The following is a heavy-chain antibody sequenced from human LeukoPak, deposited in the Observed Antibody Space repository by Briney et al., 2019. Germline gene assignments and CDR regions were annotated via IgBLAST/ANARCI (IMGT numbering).Heavy chain of an antibody. V-gene: IGHV4-4*02. Sequence: SETLSLTCAVSGGSISSSNWWSWVRQPPGKGLEWIGEIYHSGSPNCNPSLKSRVTISVDKSKSQFSLKLSSVTAADTAVYYCASATLYYYYGMDVWGKGTTVTVSS. J-gene: IGHJ6*04. CDR1: GGSISSSNW. CDR2: IYHSGSP. CDR3: ASATLYYYYGMDV.